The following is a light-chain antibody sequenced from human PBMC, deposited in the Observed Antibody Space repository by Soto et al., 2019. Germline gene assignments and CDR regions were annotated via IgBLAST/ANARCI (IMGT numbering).Light chain of an antibody. CDR3: QQYTGYCTRT. J-gene: IGKJ1*01. Sequence: DIPVTQSPATLSASVCDRVSITCRASQDISRWLAWYQQKPGKAPKVLIWDASSLQRGVPSRFTGSGAGTEFTLTINGLLPDVFSTYSCQQYTGYCTRTFGQGTKVDI. CDR1: QDISRW. V-gene: IGKV1-5*01. CDR2: DAS.